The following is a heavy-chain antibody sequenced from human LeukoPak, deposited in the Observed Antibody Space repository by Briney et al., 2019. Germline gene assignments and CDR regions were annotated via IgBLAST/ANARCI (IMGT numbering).Heavy chain of an antibody. J-gene: IGHJ4*02. CDR2: IYTSEST. D-gene: IGHD5-12*01. CDR1: GGSISSSNYY. V-gene: IGHV4-61*02. Sequence: PSQTLSLTCSVSGGSISSSNYYWSWIRQPAGKGLEWIGRIYTSESTNYNPSLKSRVTISVDTSKNQFSLKLSSVTAADTAVYYCARARGYSGYDGLHWGQGTLVTVSS. CDR3: ARARGYSGYDGLH.